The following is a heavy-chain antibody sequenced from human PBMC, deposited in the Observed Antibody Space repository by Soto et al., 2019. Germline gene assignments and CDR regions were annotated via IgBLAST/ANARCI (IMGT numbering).Heavy chain of an antibody. V-gene: IGHV1-69*12. Sequence: QVQLVQSGAEVKKPGSSVKVSCKASGGTFSSYALSWVRQAPGQGLEWMGGIIPMSGATNYAQKFQGRVTFTADESTITAYLELTSLRSEDTVVYYCARGGPENDYWGQGTLVTVSS. J-gene: IGHJ4*02. CDR1: GGTFSSYA. CDR3: ARGGPENDY. CDR2: IIPMSGAT. D-gene: IGHD1-26*01.